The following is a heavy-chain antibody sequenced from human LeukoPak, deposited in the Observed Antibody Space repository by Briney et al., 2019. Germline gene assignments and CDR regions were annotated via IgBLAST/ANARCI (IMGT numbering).Heavy chain of an antibody. J-gene: IGHJ4*02. Sequence: ASVKVSCKVSGYTLTELSMHLVRQAPGKGLEWMGGFDPEDGETIYAQKFQGRVTMTEDTSTDTAYMELSSLRSEDTAVYYCATVRPPYYYDSSGYYYYDYWGQGTLVTVSS. CDR1: GYTLTELS. CDR2: FDPEDGET. V-gene: IGHV1-24*01. D-gene: IGHD3-22*01. CDR3: ATVRPPYYYDSSGYYYYDY.